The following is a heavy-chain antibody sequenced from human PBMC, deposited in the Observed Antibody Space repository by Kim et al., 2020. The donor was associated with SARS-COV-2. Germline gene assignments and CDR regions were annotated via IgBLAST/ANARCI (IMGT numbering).Heavy chain of an antibody. D-gene: IGHD3-22*01. CDR1: GFTFDSYA. V-gene: IGHV3-23*03. CDR2: ISGGVTKT. CDR3: ARVLTPGQWFFGH. J-gene: IGHJ4*02. Sequence: GGSLRLSCTASGFTFDSYAVTWVRQAPGKGLEWVSGISGGVTKTYYADSVKGRFTISRENSKNTMYLQMNSLTAEDTAVYYCARVLTPGQWFFGHWGQGTLVTVSS.